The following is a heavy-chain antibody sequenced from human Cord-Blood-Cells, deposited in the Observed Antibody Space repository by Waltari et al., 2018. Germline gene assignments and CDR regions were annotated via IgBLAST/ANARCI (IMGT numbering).Heavy chain of an antibody. J-gene: IGHJ4*02. V-gene: IGHV1-3*01. CDR1: GYTFTSYA. Sequence: QVTLVQSGAEVKKPGASVKVSCKASGYTFTSYAMTWVRQAPGQRIEWMGWINAGNGNTKYSQKFQGRVTITRDTSASTAYMELSSLRSEDTAVYYCARGPRSSYYFDYWGQGTLVTVSS. CDR3: ARGPRSSYYFDY. CDR2: INAGNGNT.